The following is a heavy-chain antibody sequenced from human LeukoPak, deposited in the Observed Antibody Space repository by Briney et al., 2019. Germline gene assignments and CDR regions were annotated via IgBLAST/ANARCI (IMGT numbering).Heavy chain of an antibody. CDR1: GFTFSGFE. CDR3: AIYAGEPGDY. Sequence: GGSLRLSCAAAGFTSGFTFSGFEMNWVRQAPGKGLEWLSYISTSGSTIYYADSVKGRFTISRDNAKNSLFLQMNSLRAEDTAIYYCAIYAGEPGDYWGQGTLVTVSS. D-gene: IGHD3-16*01. CDR2: ISTSGSTI. J-gene: IGHJ4*02. V-gene: IGHV3-48*03.